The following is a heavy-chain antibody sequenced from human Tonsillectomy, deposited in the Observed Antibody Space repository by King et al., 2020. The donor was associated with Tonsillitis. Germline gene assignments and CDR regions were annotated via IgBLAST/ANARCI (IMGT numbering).Heavy chain of an antibody. J-gene: IGHJ6*02. CDR3: ARDYDILTGGYYYYYYGMDV. CDR1: GFTFSSYW. V-gene: IGHV3-74*01. CDR2: INSDGSST. Sequence: VQLVESGGGLVQPGGSLRLSCAASGFTFSSYWMHWVRHAPGKGLVWVSRINSDGSSTSYADSVKGRFTISRDNAKNTLYLQMNSLRAEDTAVYYCARDYDILTGGYYYYYYGMDVWGQGTTVTVSS. D-gene: IGHD3-9*01.